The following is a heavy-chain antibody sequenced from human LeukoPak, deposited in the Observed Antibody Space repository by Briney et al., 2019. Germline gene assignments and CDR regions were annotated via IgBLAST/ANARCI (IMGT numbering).Heavy chain of an antibody. D-gene: IGHD2-2*01. Sequence: GGSLRLSCAASGFTFSSYWMSWVRQAPGKGLEWVANIKQDGSEKYYVDSVKGRFTISRDNAKNSPYLQMNSLRAEDTAVYYCARDFLSQDIVVVPAAQPNDAFDIWGQGTMVTVSS. CDR2: IKQDGSEK. CDR3: ARDFLSQDIVVVPAAQPNDAFDI. CDR1: GFTFSSYW. V-gene: IGHV3-7*01. J-gene: IGHJ3*02.